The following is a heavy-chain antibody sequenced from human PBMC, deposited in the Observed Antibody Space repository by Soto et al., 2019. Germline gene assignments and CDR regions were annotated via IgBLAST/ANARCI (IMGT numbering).Heavy chain of an antibody. J-gene: IGHJ6*02. Sequence: QGQLVQSGGEVKKPGASVKVSCKASGYTFSSYGISWVRQAPGHGLEWMGWISGYNGKPNYAQKVQDRVTMTTDTSTSTVYMELRSLRSDDTAVYYCAREGDVPYYYYGMDIWGQGTTVTVSS. CDR3: AREGDVPYYYYGMDI. CDR1: GYTFSSYG. V-gene: IGHV1-18*01. CDR2: ISGYNGKP. D-gene: IGHD2-21*02.